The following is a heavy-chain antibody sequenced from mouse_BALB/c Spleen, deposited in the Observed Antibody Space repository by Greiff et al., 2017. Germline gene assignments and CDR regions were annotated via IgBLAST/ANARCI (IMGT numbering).Heavy chain of an antibody. CDR2: ISYSGST. J-gene: IGHJ4*01. CDR1: GYSITSDYA. V-gene: IGHV3-2*02. Sequence: EVKLVESGPGLVKPSQSLSLTCTVTGYSITSDYAWNWIRQFPGNKLEWMGYISYSGSTSYNPSLKSRISITRDTSKNQFFLQLNSVTTEDTATYYCARSEITTVVADYAMDYWGQGTSVTVSS. D-gene: IGHD1-1*01. CDR3: ARSEITTVVADYAMDY.